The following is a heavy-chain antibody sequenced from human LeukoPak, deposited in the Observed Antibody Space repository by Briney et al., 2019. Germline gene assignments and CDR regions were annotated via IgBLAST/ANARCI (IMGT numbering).Heavy chain of an antibody. Sequence: SETLSLTCTVSGGSISGYYWSWIRQPPGKGLEWVGYISYSGSTNYKPSLKSRVTISVDTSKNQFSLKMSSVTAADTAVYYCARDLKLDGSSGYYAFDIWGQGTMVTVSS. CDR1: GGSISGYY. V-gene: IGHV4-59*01. CDR3: ARDLKLDGSSGYYAFDI. CDR2: ISYSGST. D-gene: IGHD3-22*01. J-gene: IGHJ3*02.